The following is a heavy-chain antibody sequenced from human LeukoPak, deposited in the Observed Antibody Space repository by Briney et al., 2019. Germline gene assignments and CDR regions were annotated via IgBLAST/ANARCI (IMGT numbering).Heavy chain of an antibody. CDR1: GGTFSSYA. V-gene: IGHV1-69*01. D-gene: IGHD3-22*01. Sequence: GSSVKVSCKASGGTFSSYAISWVRQAPGQGLEWMGGIIPIFGTANYAQKFQGRVTITADESTSTAYMELSSLRSEDTAVYYCAIDRSGYYSRGYFDYWGQGTLVTVSS. J-gene: IGHJ4*02. CDR3: AIDRSGYYSRGYFDY. CDR2: IIPIFGTA.